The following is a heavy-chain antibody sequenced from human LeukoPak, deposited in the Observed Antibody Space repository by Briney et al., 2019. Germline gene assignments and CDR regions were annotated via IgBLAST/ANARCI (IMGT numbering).Heavy chain of an antibody. CDR1: GYTFTSYD. D-gene: IGHD7-27*01. CDR3: ARTGWGSDAFDI. Sequence: ASVKVSCKASGYTFTSYDINWVRQATGQGLEWMGWMYPNSGNTGYAQKFQGRVTMTRNTSISTAYVELSSLRSEDTAVYYCARTGWGSDAFDIWGQGTMVTVSS. V-gene: IGHV1-8*01. CDR2: MYPNSGNT. J-gene: IGHJ3*02.